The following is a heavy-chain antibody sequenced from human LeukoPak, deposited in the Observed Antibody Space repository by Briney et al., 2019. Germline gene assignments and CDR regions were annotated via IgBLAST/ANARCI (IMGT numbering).Heavy chain of an antibody. CDR2: INPNSGGT. CDR1: GYTFTGYY. J-gene: IGHJ5*02. D-gene: IGHD2-21*01. Sequence: ASVKVSCKASGYTFTGYYMHWVRQAPGQGLEWMGWINPNSGGTNYAQKFQGRVTMTRDTSISTAYMELSRLRSDDTAVYYCARGGVIAFYREWWFDPWGQGTLVTVSS. V-gene: IGHV1-2*02. CDR3: ARGGVIAFYREWWFDP.